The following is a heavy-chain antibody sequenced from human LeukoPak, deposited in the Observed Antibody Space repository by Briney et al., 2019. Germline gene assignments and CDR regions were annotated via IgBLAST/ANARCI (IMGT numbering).Heavy chain of an antibody. J-gene: IGHJ6*02. CDR1: GGSISSGGYY. D-gene: IGHD2-2*01. Sequence: SETLSLTCTVSGGSISSGGYYWRWIRQHPGKGLEWIGYIYYSGSTYYNPSLKSRVTISVDTSKNQFSLKLSSVTAADTAVYYCARGSQLLSYYGMDVWGQGTTVTVSS. CDR3: ARGSQLLSYYGMDV. V-gene: IGHV4-31*03. CDR2: IYYSGST.